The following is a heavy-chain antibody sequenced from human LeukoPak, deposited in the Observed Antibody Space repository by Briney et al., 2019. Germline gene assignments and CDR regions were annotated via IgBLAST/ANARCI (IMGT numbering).Heavy chain of an antibody. Sequence: SETLSLTCTVSGASINSDFWCCRRQPPERGVWRIGYIYYSGSTYYNPSLKSRVTVSVDTSKNHFSLKLSSVTAADTAVYYCARQGGCSGGSCLTDFDYWGRGTLVTVSS. CDR3: ARQGGCSGGSCLTDFDY. V-gene: IGHV4-59*08. CDR1: GASINSDF. CDR2: IYYSGST. D-gene: IGHD2-15*01. J-gene: IGHJ4*02.